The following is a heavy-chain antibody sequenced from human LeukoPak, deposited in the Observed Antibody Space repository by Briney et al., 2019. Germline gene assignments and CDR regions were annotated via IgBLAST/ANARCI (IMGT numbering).Heavy chain of an antibody. CDR3: AREDEWELLPRNFDY. Sequence: KSSETLSLTCTVSGGSISSSSYYWGWIRQPPGKGLEWIGYIYYSGSTYYNPSLKSRVTISVDTSKNQFSLKLSSVTAADTAVYYCAREDEWELLPRNFDYWGQGTLVTVSS. CDR2: IYYSGST. V-gene: IGHV4-39*02. CDR1: GGSISSSSYY. D-gene: IGHD1-26*01. J-gene: IGHJ4*02.